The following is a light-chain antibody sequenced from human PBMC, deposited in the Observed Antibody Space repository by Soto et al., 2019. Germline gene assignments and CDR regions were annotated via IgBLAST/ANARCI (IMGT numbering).Light chain of an antibody. J-gene: IGKJ1*01. V-gene: IGKV1-8*01. Sequence: IQMTQSPSTLSASTGDRVTITCRASQGISSYLAWYQQKPGKAPKLLIYAASTLQSGVPSRFSGSGSGTDFTLTISRLEPEDFAVYYCQQYGSSPRTFGQGTKVDI. CDR3: QQYGSSPRT. CDR1: QGISSY. CDR2: AAS.